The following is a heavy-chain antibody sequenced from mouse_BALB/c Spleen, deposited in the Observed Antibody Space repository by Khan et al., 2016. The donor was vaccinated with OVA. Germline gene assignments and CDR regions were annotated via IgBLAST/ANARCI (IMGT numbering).Heavy chain of an antibody. J-gene: IGHJ4*01. D-gene: IGHD2-14*01. V-gene: IGHV9-3-1*01. CDR2: INTYTGEP. CDR3: ARVGYSGTMDY. CDR1: GYAFTNNG. Sequence: QIQLVQSGPELKKPGETVKISCKASGYAFTNNGMNWARQAPGKGLKWMGWINTYTGEPTYAADFKGRFAFSLETSARTAYLQINNLTNADTATSFCARVGYSGTMDYWGQGTSVTVSS.